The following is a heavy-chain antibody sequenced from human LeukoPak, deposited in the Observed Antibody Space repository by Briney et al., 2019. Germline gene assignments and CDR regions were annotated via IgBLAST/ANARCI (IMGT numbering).Heavy chain of an antibody. Sequence: ASVKVSCKASGYTFTSYYMHWVRQAPEQGLEWMGIINPSGGSTSYAQKFQGRVTMTRDMSTSTVYMELSSLRSEDTAVYYCARPYGREGYFDYWGQGTLVTVSS. V-gene: IGHV1-46*01. D-gene: IGHD3-10*01. CDR3: ARPYGREGYFDY. J-gene: IGHJ4*02. CDR1: GYTFTSYY. CDR2: INPSGGST.